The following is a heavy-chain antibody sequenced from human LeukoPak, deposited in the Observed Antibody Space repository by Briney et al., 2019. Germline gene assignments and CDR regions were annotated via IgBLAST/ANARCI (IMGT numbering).Heavy chain of an antibody. V-gene: IGHV1-18*01. Sequence: ASVKVSCKASGGTFSSYAISWVRQGPGQRVEWMGWISAYNGNTNYAQKLQGRVTMTTDTSTSTAYMELRSLRSDDTAVYYCARVGWWQQHYDYWGQGTLVTVSS. CDR3: ARVGWWQQHYDY. D-gene: IGHD6-13*01. CDR1: GGTFSSYA. CDR2: ISAYNGNT. J-gene: IGHJ4*02.